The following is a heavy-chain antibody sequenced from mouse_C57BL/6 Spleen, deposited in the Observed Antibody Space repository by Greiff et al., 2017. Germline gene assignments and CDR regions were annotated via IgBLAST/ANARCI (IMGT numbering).Heavy chain of an antibody. J-gene: IGHJ3*01. V-gene: IGHV1-18*01. CDR2: INPNNGGT. CDR3: ARRGDYYDYDDGFAY. D-gene: IGHD2-4*01. CDR1: GYTFTDYN. Sequence: EVQLQQSGPELVKPGASVKIPCKASGYTFTDYNMDWVKPSHGKSLEWIGDINPNNGGTIYNQKFQGKATLTVDKSSSTAYMELRSLTSEDTAVYYCARRGDYYDYDDGFAYWGQGTLVTVSA.